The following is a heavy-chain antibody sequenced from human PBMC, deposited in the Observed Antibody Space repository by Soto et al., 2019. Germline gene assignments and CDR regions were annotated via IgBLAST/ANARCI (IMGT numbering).Heavy chain of an antibody. CDR1: GGSISNHY. Sequence: QLQLQESGPGLVKPSETLSLTCSVSGGSISNHYWSWIRQPPGKGLEWIGYIYYNGHTNYNPSLKCRVTMSVDTSRNQISRKFTTVNAADTAVYYCTRADGSSEYWGQGTLVTVSS. V-gene: IGHV4-59*11. CDR2: IYYNGHT. J-gene: IGHJ4*02. D-gene: IGHD6-19*01. CDR3: TRADGSSEY.